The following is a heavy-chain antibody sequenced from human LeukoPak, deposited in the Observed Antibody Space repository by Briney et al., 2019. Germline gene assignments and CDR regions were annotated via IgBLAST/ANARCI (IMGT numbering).Heavy chain of an antibody. CDR3: ARASYVGGYYHVDY. Sequence: PSETLSLTCTVSGASISNSSFYWVWIRQPPGKGLEWIGSIYYSGTTYYNPPLKSRVTISLDMSKNQFSLRLSSVTAADTALYYCARASYVGGYYHVDYWGHGTLVTVSS. V-gene: IGHV4-39*07. D-gene: IGHD3-22*01. J-gene: IGHJ4*01. CDR2: IYYSGTT. CDR1: GASISNSSFY.